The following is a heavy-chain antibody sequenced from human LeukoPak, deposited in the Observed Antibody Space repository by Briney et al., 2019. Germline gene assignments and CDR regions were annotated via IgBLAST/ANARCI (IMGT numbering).Heavy chain of an antibody. CDR3: AKVKYGFDAFDI. V-gene: IGHV3-30*04. Sequence: PGGSLRLSCAASGFTFSSYAMHWVRQAPGKGLEWVAVISYDGSNKYYADSVKGRFTISRDNSKNTLYLQMNSLRAEDTAVYYCAKVKYGFDAFDIWGQGTMVTVSS. J-gene: IGHJ3*02. CDR2: ISYDGSNK. CDR1: GFTFSSYA. D-gene: IGHD4-17*01.